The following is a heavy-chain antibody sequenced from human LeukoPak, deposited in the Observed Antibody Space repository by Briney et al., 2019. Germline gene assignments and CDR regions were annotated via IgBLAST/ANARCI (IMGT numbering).Heavy chain of an antibody. CDR3: ARSGYSSGWYVPDVAFDI. D-gene: IGHD6-19*01. CDR1: GFTFSSYA. Sequence: QPGGSLRLSCAASGFTFSSYAMHWVRQAPGKGLEWVAVISYDGSNKYYADSVKGRFTISRDNSKNTLYLQMNSLRAEDTAVYYCARSGYSSGWYVPDVAFDIWGQGTMVTVSS. V-gene: IGHV3-30-3*01. J-gene: IGHJ3*02. CDR2: ISYDGSNK.